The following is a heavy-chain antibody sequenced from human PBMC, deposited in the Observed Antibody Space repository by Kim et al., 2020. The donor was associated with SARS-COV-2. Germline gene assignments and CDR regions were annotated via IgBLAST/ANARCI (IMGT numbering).Heavy chain of an antibody. V-gene: IGHV4-59*01. CDR1: GGSIRSDY. CDR2: IYYSGST. Sequence: SETLSLTCDVSGGSIRSDYWGWFRRPPGKGLEWIGHIYYSGSTDYNPSLKSRVTMSVDRSKNLFSLRLTSVTAADTAIYYCAIIPAQGPYYHYMDVWGQGTPVTVSS. J-gene: IGHJ6*03. CDR3: AIIPAQGPYYHYMDV. D-gene: IGHD2-2*02.